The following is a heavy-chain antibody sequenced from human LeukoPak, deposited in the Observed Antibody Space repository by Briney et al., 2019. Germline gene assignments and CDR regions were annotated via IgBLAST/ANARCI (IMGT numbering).Heavy chain of an antibody. CDR1: GFTFSRYS. J-gene: IGHJ4*02. CDR2: ISSSRSII. V-gene: IGHV3-48*04. CDR3: ARDPGYGLVIIHPYYFDY. D-gene: IGHD3/OR15-3a*01. Sequence: GGSLRLSCAASGFTFSRYSMNWVRQAPGKGLEWVSYISSSRSIIYYADSVKGRFTISRDNANNSLYLQMNSLRAEDTAVYYCARDPGYGLVIIHPYYFDYWGQGTLVTVSS.